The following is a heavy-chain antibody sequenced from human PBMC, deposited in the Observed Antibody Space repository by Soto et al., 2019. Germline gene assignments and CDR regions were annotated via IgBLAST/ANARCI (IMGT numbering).Heavy chain of an antibody. CDR3: ARIPRYSYPTSDPLDN. D-gene: IGHD2-15*01. CDR2: ILPIMGSV. V-gene: IGHV1-69*08. CDR1: GGTFNTYT. J-gene: IGHJ4*02. Sequence: ASVKVSCKASGGTFNTYTFSWVRQAPGQGLEWMGSILPIMGSVNYAHDFRGRLSITADPSTTTAYMELTSLTSHDTAIYYCARIPRYSYPTSDPLDNWGQGTLVTV.